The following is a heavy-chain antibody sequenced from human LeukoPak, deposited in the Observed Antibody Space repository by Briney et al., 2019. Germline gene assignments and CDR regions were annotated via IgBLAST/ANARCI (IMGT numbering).Heavy chain of an antibody. CDR1: GYTFTGYY. Sequence: ASVTVSCKASGYTFTGYYMHWVRQAPGQGLEWMGWINPNSGGTNYAQKFQGRVTMTRDTSISTAYTELSRLRSDDTAVYYCARDQYSGYDSHYYYYMDVWGKGTTVTISS. CDR3: ARDQYSGYDSHYYYYMDV. J-gene: IGHJ6*03. V-gene: IGHV1-2*02. CDR2: INPNSGGT. D-gene: IGHD5-12*01.